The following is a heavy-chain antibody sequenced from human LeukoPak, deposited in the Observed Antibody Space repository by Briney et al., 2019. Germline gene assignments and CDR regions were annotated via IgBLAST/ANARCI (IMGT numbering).Heavy chain of an antibody. J-gene: IGHJ4*01. CDR2: IKQDGSQK. D-gene: IGHD6-13*01. V-gene: IGHV3-7*05. Sequence: GGSLRLSCAASGFTFSTYWMTWLRQAPGKGLEWVANIKQDGSQKYYVDSVKGRFTISRDNAKNSLYLQMNSLRAEDTAVYYCASDAPAAGTQVDYWGQGSLITVSS. CDR1: GFTFSTYW. CDR3: ASDAPAAGTQVDY.